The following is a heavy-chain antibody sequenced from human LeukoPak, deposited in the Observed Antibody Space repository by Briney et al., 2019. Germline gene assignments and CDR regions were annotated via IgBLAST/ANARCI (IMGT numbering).Heavy chain of an antibody. CDR2: ISGSAGET. Sequence: PGGSLRLSCAASGFTFSSNAMNWVRQAPGKGLEWVSTISGSAGETYYADSLKGRFTISRDNSKNTLYLQMNNLRAEDTAVYYCSEGPHLYRGSFFDPWGQGTLV. CDR3: SEGPHLYRGSFFDP. J-gene: IGHJ4*01. V-gene: IGHV3-23*01. D-gene: IGHD5-12*01. CDR1: GFTFSSNA.